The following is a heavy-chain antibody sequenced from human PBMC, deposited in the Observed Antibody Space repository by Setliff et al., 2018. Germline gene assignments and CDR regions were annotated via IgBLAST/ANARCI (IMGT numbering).Heavy chain of an antibody. V-gene: IGHV1-8*01. CDR3: ARGAPGRYCSGGSCSYFDY. CDR1: GGTFSSYD. CDR2: MNPTSGNT. J-gene: IGHJ4*02. Sequence: ASVKVSCKASGGTFSSYDINWVRQATGQGLEWMGWMNPTSGNTGYAQKFQGRVTMTRNTSISTAYMELSSLRSEDTAVYYCARGAPGRYCSGGSCSYFDYWGQGILVTVSS. D-gene: IGHD2-15*01.